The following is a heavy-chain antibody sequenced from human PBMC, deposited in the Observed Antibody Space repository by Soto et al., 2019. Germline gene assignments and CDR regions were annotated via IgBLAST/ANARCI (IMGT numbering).Heavy chain of an antibody. CDR1: GGSVSSFF. D-gene: IGHD2-15*01. Sequence: SETLSLTCSVSGGSVSSFFWSWIRQTPGKGLEWIGYIYYSGTTNYNPSLESRVTISVDTSKDQFSLRLKSVTAADTAVYYCARGGSSYSPSYYMDVWGKGTTVTVSS. CDR3: ARGGSSYSPSYYMDV. J-gene: IGHJ6*03. CDR2: IYYSGTT. V-gene: IGHV4-59*08.